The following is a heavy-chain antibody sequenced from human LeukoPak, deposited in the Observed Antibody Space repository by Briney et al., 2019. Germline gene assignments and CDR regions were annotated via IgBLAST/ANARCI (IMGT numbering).Heavy chain of an antibody. Sequence: GGSLRLSCAASGFTFSSSAMSWVRQVPGKGLEWVSNISGSGSGGSTYYADSVKGRFTISRDNSKNTLYLQMNSLRAEDTAVYYCAKSGYNRFDYWGQGTLVTVSS. CDR3: AKSGYNRFDY. CDR1: GFTFSSSA. J-gene: IGHJ4*02. CDR2: ISGSGSGGST. V-gene: IGHV3-23*01. D-gene: IGHD5-24*01.